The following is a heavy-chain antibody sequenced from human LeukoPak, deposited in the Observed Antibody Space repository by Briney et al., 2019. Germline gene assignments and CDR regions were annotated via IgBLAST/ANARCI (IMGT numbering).Heavy chain of an antibody. Sequence: GGSLRLSCTPSGFTFSSHAMSWVRQAPGKGLEWVSYISSSSSTIYYADSVKGRFTISRDNAKNSLYLQMNSLRAEDTAVYYCARESLIAVAGRDYYYYGMDVWGQGTTVTVSS. D-gene: IGHD6-19*01. CDR1: GFTFSSHA. V-gene: IGHV3-48*01. J-gene: IGHJ6*02. CDR2: ISSSSSTI. CDR3: ARESLIAVAGRDYYYYGMDV.